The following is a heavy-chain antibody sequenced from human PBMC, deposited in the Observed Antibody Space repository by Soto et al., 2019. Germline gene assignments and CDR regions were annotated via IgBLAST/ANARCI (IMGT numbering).Heavy chain of an antibody. J-gene: IGHJ6*03. CDR2: MNPNSGNT. Sequence: QVQLVQSGAEVKKPGASVKVSCKASGYSFTSYEIYWVRQATGQGLEWMGWMNPNSGNTGYSQKLQGRVTMTRNTTISTAYMELTSLRSEDTAVYYCARGPGLVYYYYYYMSVWGKGTTVTVSS. CDR1: GYSFTSYE. D-gene: IGHD6-6*01. V-gene: IGHV1-8*01. CDR3: ARGPGLVYYYYYYMSV.